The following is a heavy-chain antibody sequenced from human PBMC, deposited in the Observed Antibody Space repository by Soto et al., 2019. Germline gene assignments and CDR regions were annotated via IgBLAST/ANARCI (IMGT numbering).Heavy chain of an antibody. Sequence: SETLSLTCAVYGGSFSGYYWSWIRQPPGKGLEWIGEINHSGSTNYNPSLKSRVTISVDTSKNQFSLKLSSVTAADTAVYYCARAINIVATIPFVYSGQGTLVTVSS. CDR1: GGSFSGYY. CDR2: INHSGST. V-gene: IGHV4-34*01. J-gene: IGHJ4*02. D-gene: IGHD5-12*01. CDR3: ARAINIVATIPFVY.